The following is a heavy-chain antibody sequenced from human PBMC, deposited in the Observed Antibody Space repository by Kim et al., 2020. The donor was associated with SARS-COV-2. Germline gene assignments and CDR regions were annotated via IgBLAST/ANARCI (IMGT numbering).Heavy chain of an antibody. D-gene: IGHD5-18*01. V-gene: IGHV3-15*01. CDR1: GFTFSNAW. CDR2: IKSKTDGGTT. J-gene: IGHJ6*02. Sequence: GGSLRLSCAASGFTFSNAWMSWVRQAPGKGLEWVGRIKSKTDGGTTDYAAPVKGRFTISRDDSKNTLYLQMNSLKTEDTAVYYCTTVLFDTAMVHPLYGMDVWGQGTTVTVSS. CDR3: TTVLFDTAMVHPLYGMDV.